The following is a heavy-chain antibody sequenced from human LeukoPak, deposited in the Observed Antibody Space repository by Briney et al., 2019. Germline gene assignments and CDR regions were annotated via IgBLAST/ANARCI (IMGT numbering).Heavy chain of an antibody. CDR3: VSAGCTYCVCYPYHFDS. CDR2: FDPEDGKK. J-gene: IGHJ4*02. D-gene: IGHD2-8*01. V-gene: IGHV1-24*01. CDR1: VYTLTDLS. Sequence: ASVTVSCKVSVYTLTDLSMHWVRQAPGKGLEWMGGFDPEDGKKVYPQKFQGRVTMTQDASTDTAYMDLSSLRSEDTAMYYCVSAGCTYCVCYPYHFDSWGQGSLVTVSS.